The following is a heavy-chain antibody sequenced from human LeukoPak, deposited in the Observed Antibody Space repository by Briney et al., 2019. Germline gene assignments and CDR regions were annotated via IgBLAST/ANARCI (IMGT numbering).Heavy chain of an antibody. Sequence: GGSLRLSCAASGYTFSNAWMSWVRQAPGKGLEWVGHIKRKTDGGTTDYAAPVKGRFTISRDDSKNTLFLQMNSLKTEDTAVYYCTTDLRGGYYGRNTYSPWYFDYWGQGTLVTVSS. CDR2: IKRKTDGGTT. CDR3: TTDLRGGYYGRNTYSPWYFDY. J-gene: IGHJ4*02. CDR1: GYTFSNAW. D-gene: IGHD3-16*01. V-gene: IGHV3-15*01.